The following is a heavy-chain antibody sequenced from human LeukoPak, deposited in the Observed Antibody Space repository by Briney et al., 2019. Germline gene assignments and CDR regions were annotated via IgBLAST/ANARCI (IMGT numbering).Heavy chain of an antibody. J-gene: IGHJ4*02. CDR2: IRGKAYGGTT. D-gene: IGHD6-13*01. Sequence: GGSLRLSCRASGFTFGDYAMTWFRQAPGKGLKWVAFIRGKAYGGTTEYAASVQGRFIISRDDSKSIAYLQMNSLTTEDTAVYYCTRAVNRIAAAGDYWGQGTLVTVSS. CDR1: GFTFGDYA. V-gene: IGHV3-49*03. CDR3: TRAVNRIAAAGDY.